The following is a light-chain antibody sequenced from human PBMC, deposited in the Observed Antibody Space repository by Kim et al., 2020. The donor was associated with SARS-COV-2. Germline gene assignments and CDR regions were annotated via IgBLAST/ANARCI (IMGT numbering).Light chain of an antibody. CDR1: QSVRISY. CDR3: QQFGSSPRT. CDR2: DAS. V-gene: IGKV3-20*01. Sequence: EIVLTQSPGTLSLSPGERATLSCRASQSVRISYLAWYQQKPGQAPRLLLYDASNRATGIPDRFSGSGSGTDFTLTISRLEPEDFAVYYCQQFGSSPRTFGQGTKLEI. J-gene: IGKJ2*01.